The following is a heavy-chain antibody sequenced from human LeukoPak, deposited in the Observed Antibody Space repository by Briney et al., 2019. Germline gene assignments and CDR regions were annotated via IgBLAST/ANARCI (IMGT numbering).Heavy chain of an antibody. CDR1: GDSVSINSAA. D-gene: IGHD6-19*01. V-gene: IGHV6-1*01. J-gene: IGHJ4*02. CDR3: ARSPSPYSSGWYFDY. Sequence: SQTLSLTCAISGDSVSINSAAWNWIRQSPSRGLEWLGRTYQRSKWYNDYAVSVKSRITINPGISKNQFSLQLNSVTPEDTAVYDCARSPSPYSSGWYFDYWGQGTLVTVSS. CDR2: TYQRSKWYN.